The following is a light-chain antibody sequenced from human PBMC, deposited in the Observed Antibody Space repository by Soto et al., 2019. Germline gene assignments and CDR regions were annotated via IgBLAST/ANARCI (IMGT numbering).Light chain of an antibody. CDR1: SSDVGGYNS. CDR2: DVT. V-gene: IGLV2-14*01. Sequence: QAGLTQPASVSGSPGQSITISCTGTSSDVGGYNSVSWYRQDPGKAPKLMIYDVTNRPSGVSNRFSGSKSGNTASLTISGLQAEDEADYYCSSFTSSITYVSGTGTKVTVL. J-gene: IGLJ1*01. CDR3: SSFTSSITYV.